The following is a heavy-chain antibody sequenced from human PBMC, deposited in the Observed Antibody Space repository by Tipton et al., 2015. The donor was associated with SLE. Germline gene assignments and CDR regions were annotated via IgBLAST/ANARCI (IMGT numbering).Heavy chain of an antibody. CDR1: GGSISSHY. CDR3: ARAAIAAGFYYYYMDV. D-gene: IGHD6-13*01. Sequence: TLSLTCIVSGGSISSHYWSWVRQPPGKGLEWIGYIYYSGSTNYNPSLKSRVTISVDTSKNQFSLKLSSVTAADTAVYYCARAAIAAGFYYYYMDVWGKGTTVTVSS. V-gene: IGHV4-59*11. J-gene: IGHJ6*03. CDR2: IYYSGST.